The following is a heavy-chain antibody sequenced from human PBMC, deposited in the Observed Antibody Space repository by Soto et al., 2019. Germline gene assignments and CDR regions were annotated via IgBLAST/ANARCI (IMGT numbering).Heavy chain of an antibody. CDR1: GGSISSTTYS. Sequence: SETLSLTCTVSGGSISSTTYSWGWIRQPPGKGLEWIGTIYYRESTYYNPSLKSRVTISVDTSKNQFSLKLSSVTASDSAVYYCARDGSNGGNSGFAYWGQGTLVTVSS. CDR3: ARDGSNGGNSGFAY. D-gene: IGHD2-21*02. CDR2: IYYREST. J-gene: IGHJ4*02. V-gene: IGHV4-39*07.